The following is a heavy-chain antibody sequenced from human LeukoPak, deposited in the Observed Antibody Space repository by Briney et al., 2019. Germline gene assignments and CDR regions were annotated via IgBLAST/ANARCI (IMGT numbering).Heavy chain of an antibody. D-gene: IGHD4-17*01. J-gene: IGHJ6*03. CDR2: INWNGGST. CDR3: AREGDYGTYYYYMDV. CDR1: GFTFDDYG. Sequence: GGSLRLSCAASGFTFDDYGMSWVRQAPGKGLEWVSGINWNGGSTGYADSVKGRFTISRDNAKNSLYLQMNSLRAEDTALYYCAREGDYGTYYYYMDVWGKGTTVTVSS. V-gene: IGHV3-20*04.